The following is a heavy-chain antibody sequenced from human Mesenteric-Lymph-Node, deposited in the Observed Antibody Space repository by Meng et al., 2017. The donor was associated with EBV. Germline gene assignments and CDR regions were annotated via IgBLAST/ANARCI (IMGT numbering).Heavy chain of an antibody. V-gene: IGHV4-39*01. J-gene: IGHJ4*02. CDR1: SDSISSTSYH. CDR2: IYYSGTT. D-gene: IGHD3-10*01. CDR3: ARQYGSSFDY. Sequence: LRLQEAGPGLVRPSGPLSLLCTFSSDSISSTSYHWVWIRQPPGKGLEWIGSIYYSGTTYFNPSLESRVSISVDTSKKQFSLRLTSVTAADTAVYYCARQYGSSFDYWGQGTLVTVSS.